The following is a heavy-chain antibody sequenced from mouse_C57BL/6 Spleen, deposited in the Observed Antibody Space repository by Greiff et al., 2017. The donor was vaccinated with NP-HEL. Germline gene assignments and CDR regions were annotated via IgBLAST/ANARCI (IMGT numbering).Heavy chain of an antibody. Sequence: EVQLQQSGPGLVKPSQSLSLTCSVTGYSITSGYYWNWIRQFPGNKLEWMGYISYDGSNNYNPSLKNRISITRDTSKNQFFLKLNSVTTEDTATYYCARGDFITTVPFAYWGQGTLVTVSA. D-gene: IGHD1-1*01. CDR3: ARGDFITTVPFAY. J-gene: IGHJ3*01. CDR2: ISYDGSN. CDR1: GYSITSGYY. V-gene: IGHV3-6*01.